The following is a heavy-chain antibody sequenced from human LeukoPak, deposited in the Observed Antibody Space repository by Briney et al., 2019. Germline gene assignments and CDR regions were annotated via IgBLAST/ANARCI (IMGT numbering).Heavy chain of an antibody. V-gene: IGHV3-30-3*01. CDR3: ARMPYDSSGYYGGKNYYYGMDV. D-gene: IGHD3-22*01. CDR2: ISYDCSNK. J-gene: IGHJ6*02. Sequence: GRSLRLSRAASGFTFSRYAMHWVRQAPGKGLEWVANISYDCSNKYYADSVKGRFTISRDNSKNTLFVQMNSLRVEDTAVYYCARMPYDSSGYYGGKNYYYGMDVWGQGTTVTVSS. CDR1: GFTFSRYA.